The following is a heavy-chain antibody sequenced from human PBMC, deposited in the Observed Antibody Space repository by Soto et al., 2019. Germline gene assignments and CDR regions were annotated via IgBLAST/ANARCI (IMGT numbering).Heavy chain of an antibody. D-gene: IGHD6-19*01. Sequence: GGSLRLSCAASGFTFDDYAMHWVRQAPGKGLEWVSGISWNSGSIGYADSVKGRFTISRDNAKNSLYLQMNSLRAEDTALYYCARAVRGLVRRDAFDIWGQGTMVTVSS. CDR2: ISWNSGSI. V-gene: IGHV3-9*01. CDR1: GFTFDDYA. CDR3: ARAVRGLVRRDAFDI. J-gene: IGHJ3*02.